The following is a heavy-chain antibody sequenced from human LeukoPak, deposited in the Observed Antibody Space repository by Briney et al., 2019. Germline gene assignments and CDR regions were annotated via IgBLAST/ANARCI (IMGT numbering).Heavy chain of an antibody. CDR3: ARVGPSDIVVEVALDY. CDR2: ISSSSSYI. Sequence: GGSLRLSCAASGFTFSSYSMNWVRQAPGKGLEWVSSISSSSSYIYYADSVKGRFTISRDNAKNSLYLQMNSLRTEDTAVYYCARVGPSDIVVEVALDYWGQGTLVTVSS. CDR1: GFTFSSYS. J-gene: IGHJ4*02. D-gene: IGHD2-15*01. V-gene: IGHV3-21*01.